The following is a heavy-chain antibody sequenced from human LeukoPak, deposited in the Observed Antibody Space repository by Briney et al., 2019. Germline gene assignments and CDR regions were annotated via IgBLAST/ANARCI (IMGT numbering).Heavy chain of an antibody. Sequence: PGGSLGLSCAASGFTFSSYAMSWVRQAPGKGLEWVSAISGSGGSTYYADSVKGRFTISRDNSKNTLYLQMNSLRAEDTAEYYCAKNSIEQLAPRGSYYYYYMDVWGKGTTVTVSS. V-gene: IGHV3-23*01. D-gene: IGHD6-6*01. CDR3: AKNSIEQLAPRGSYYYYYMDV. J-gene: IGHJ6*03. CDR1: GFTFSSYA. CDR2: ISGSGGST.